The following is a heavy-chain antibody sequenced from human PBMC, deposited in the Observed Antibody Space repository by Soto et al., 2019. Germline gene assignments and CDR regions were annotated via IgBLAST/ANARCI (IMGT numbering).Heavy chain of an antibody. CDR3: ARGQYSSSSDWVDGMDV. Sequence: EVRLVESGGGLVQPGGSLRLSCAASGFTFSSYGMNWVRQAPGKGLEWVSYISSSSSTIYYADSVKGRFTISRDNAKNSLYRQMNSLRDEDTAVYYCARGQYSSSSDWVDGMDVWGQGTTVTVSS. CDR2: ISSSSSTI. J-gene: IGHJ6*02. D-gene: IGHD6-6*01. CDR1: GFTFSSYG. V-gene: IGHV3-48*02.